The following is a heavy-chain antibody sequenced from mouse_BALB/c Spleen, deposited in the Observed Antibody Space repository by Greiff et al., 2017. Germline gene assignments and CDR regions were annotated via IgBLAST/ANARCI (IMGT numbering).Heavy chain of an antibody. J-gene: IGHJ4*01. D-gene: IGHD2-10*01. Sequence: EVQLQESGPGLVKPSQSLSLTCSVTGYSITSGYYWNWIRQFPGNKLEWMGYISYDGSNNYNPSLKNRISITRDTSKNQFFLKLNSVTTEDTATYYCARAYYGNYDAMDYWGQGTSVTVSS. V-gene: IGHV3-6*02. CDR1: GYSITSGYY. CDR3: ARAYYGNYDAMDY. CDR2: ISYDGSN.